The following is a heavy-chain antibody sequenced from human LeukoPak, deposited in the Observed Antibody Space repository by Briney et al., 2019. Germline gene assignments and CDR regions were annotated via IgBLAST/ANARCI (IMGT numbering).Heavy chain of an antibody. V-gene: IGHV5-51*01. CDR1: GYSFTTYW. Sequence: GESLKISCKGSGYSFTTYWIAWVRQMAGKGLEWMGIIYPGDSDTRYSPSFQGQVTISADKSISTAYLQWSSLKASDTDMYYCARHGVSYDGGAFDIWGQGTMVTVSS. CDR3: ARHGVSYDGGAFDI. CDR2: IYPGDSDT. J-gene: IGHJ3*02. D-gene: IGHD3-16*01.